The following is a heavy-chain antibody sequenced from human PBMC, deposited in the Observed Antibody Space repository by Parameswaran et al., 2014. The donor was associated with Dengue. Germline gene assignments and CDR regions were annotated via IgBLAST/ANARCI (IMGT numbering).Heavy chain of an antibody. Sequence: WIRQPPGKGLEWVSYISSSSSTIYYADSVKGRFTISRDNAKNSLYLQMNSLRDEDTAVYYCARGGYCSSTSCRRDNWFDPWGQGTLVTVSS. CDR2: ISSSSSTI. D-gene: IGHD2-2*01. V-gene: IGHV3-48*02. CDR3: ARGGYCSSTSCRRDNWFDP. J-gene: IGHJ5*02.